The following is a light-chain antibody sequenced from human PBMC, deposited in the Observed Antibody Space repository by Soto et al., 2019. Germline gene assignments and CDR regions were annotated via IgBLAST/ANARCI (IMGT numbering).Light chain of an antibody. V-gene: IGLV1-40*01. Sequence: QSVLTQPPSVSGAPGQRVTISCTGSSSNIGAGYDVHWYQQLPGTAPKLLIYGNSNRPSGVPDRFSGSKSGTSASLAITVLQAEDEADYYGQSYDSSLSGYVFGSGTKVTVL. CDR3: QSYDSSLSGYV. CDR2: GNS. J-gene: IGLJ1*01. CDR1: SSNIGAGYD.